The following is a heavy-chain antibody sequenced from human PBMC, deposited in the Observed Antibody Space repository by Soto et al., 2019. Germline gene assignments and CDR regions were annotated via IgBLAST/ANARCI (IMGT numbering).Heavy chain of an antibody. D-gene: IGHD6-19*01. V-gene: IGHV3-30*18. J-gene: IGHJ6*02. CDR3: AKDRRRGIAVAGIGLGYYYYGMDV. CDR1: GFTFSSYG. Sequence: SLRLSCAASGFTFSSYGMHWVRQAPGKGLEWVAVISYDGSNKYYADSVKGRFTISRDNSKNTLYLQMNSLRAEDTAVYYCAKDRRRGIAVAGIGLGYYYYGMDVWGQGTTVTVSS. CDR2: ISYDGSNK.